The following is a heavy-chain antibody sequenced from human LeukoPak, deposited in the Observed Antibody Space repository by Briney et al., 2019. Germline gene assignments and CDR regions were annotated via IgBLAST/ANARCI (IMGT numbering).Heavy chain of an antibody. V-gene: IGHV4-4*07. J-gene: IGHJ3*02. CDR3: ARAYCGGDCTAGGAFDI. Sequence: PSETLSLTCSVSGVSVGSHFWSWVRQPAGKALEWIGRVSASGAISSNPSLNSRVTMSLDTSKNQFSLKLTSVTAAGTAVYFCARAYCGGDCTAGGAFDIWGQGTMVTVSS. CDR2: VSASGAI. D-gene: IGHD2-21*01. CDR1: GVSVGSHF.